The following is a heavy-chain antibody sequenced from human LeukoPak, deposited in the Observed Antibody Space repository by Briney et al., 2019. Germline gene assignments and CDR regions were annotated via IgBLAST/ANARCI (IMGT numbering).Heavy chain of an antibody. Sequence: GGSLRLSCAASGFTFSSNGMHWVRQAPGKGLEWVTAISYDGTNEYFADSVKGRFSISRDNSKNTLYLQMDSLRTEDTAAYYCAKDRGYCSGGSCYDFDYWGQGALVTVSS. J-gene: IGHJ4*02. D-gene: IGHD2-15*01. CDR2: ISYDGTNE. CDR3: AKDRGYCSGGSCYDFDY. CDR1: GFTFSSNG. V-gene: IGHV3-30*18.